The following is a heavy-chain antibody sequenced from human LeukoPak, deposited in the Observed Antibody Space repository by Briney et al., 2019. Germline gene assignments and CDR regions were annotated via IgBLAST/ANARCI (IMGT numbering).Heavy chain of an antibody. V-gene: IGHV1-46*01. CDR2: INPSGTGT. D-gene: IGHD5-24*01. CDR1: GYTITNNY. J-gene: IGHJ5*02. Sequence: GASVKVSCKASGYTITNNYMHWVRQAPRQGLEWMGVINPSGTGTGYAQKFQGRITMSRDTSTSTVYMELSSLRSEDTALYYCATDHSMANTAWWFDPWGQGTLVTVSS. CDR3: ATDHSMANTAWWFDP.